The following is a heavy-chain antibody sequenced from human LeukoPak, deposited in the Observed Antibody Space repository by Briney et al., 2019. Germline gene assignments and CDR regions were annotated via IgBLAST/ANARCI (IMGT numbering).Heavy chain of an antibody. J-gene: IGHJ6*02. CDR1: GGTFSNYS. V-gene: IGHV1-69*13. CDR3: ARISLGAIWGYYYGMDV. Sequence: SVNVSCKASGGTFSNYSISWVRQAPGQGLEWMGGIIPIFDTADYAQKFQGRVTITADESTSTAYMELSSLRSEDTAVFYCARISLGAIWGYYYGMDVWGQGTTVTVSS. CDR2: IIPIFDTA. D-gene: IGHD1-26*01.